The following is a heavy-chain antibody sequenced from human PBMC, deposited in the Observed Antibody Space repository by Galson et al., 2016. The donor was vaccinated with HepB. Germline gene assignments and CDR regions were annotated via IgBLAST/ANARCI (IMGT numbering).Heavy chain of an antibody. V-gene: IGHV3-33*01. J-gene: IGHJ3*02. CDR1: GFTFSSYG. Sequence: SLRLSCAVSGFTFSSYGMHWVRQAPGKGLQWVAVIWNDGSEKHYADSLKGRVTISRDNSKNILYLQMKSLRVDDTAVYYCAREAQLGHCNITSCPDAFDIWGQGTLVTVSS. CDR3: AREAQLGHCNITSCPDAFDI. D-gene: IGHD2-2*01. CDR2: IWNDGSEK.